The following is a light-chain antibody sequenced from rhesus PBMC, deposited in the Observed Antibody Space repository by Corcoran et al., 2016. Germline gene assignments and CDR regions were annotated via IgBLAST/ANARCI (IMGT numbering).Light chain of an antibody. CDR1: QSVCSY. Sequence: QVILTQSPATLSLSPGERATLAWRASQSVCSYLAWYQQKPGQAPRLLLYGASSRATGIPDRFGGSGSGTAFTLPISSLEPDDFTVCYCQKYSSSPFTFGPGTKLDI. V-gene: IGKV3-53*01. J-gene: IGKJ3*01. CDR2: GAS. CDR3: QKYSSSPFT.